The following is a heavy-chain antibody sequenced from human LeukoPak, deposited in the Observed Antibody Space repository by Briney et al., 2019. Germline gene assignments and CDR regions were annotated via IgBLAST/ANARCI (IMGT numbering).Heavy chain of an antibody. CDR3: AREKYYYHSSDYYPGGDY. Sequence: PGGSLRLSCAASGFTFSSYWMSWVRQAPGKGLEWVANIKQDGSEKYYVDSVKGRFTISRDNAKNSPHLQMNSLRAEDTAVYYCAREKYYYHSSDYYPGGDYWGQGTLVTVSS. D-gene: IGHD3-22*01. CDR2: IKQDGSEK. V-gene: IGHV3-7*01. J-gene: IGHJ4*02. CDR1: GFTFSSYW.